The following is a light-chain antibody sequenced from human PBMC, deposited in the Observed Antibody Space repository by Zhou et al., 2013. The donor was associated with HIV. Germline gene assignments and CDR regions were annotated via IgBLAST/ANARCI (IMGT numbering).Light chain of an antibody. V-gene: IGKV1-9*01. J-gene: IGKJ1*01. Sequence: DIQLTQSPSFLSASVGDRVTITCRASQGISGYLAWYQQKPGKAPKLLIYAASTLQSGVPSRFSGSGSGTEFTLTISSLQPEDFTTYYCQQYYSTPQTFGQGTKVEIK. CDR3: QQYYSTPQT. CDR1: QGISGY. CDR2: AAS.